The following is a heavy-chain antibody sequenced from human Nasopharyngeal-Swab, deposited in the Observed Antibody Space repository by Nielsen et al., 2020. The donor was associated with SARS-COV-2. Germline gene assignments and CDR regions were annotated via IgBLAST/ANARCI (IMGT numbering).Heavy chain of an antibody. CDR3: ARAGYDYVWGAMLSAPRYGMDV. V-gene: IGHV1-18*01. Sequence: ASVKVSCKASGYTFTSYGISWVRQAPGQGLEWMGWISAYNGNTNYAQKLRGRVTMTTDTSTSTAYMELRSLRSDDTAVYYCARAGYDYVWGAMLSAPRYGMDVWGQGTTVTVSS. J-gene: IGHJ6*02. D-gene: IGHD3-16*01. CDR1: GYTFTSYG. CDR2: ISAYNGNT.